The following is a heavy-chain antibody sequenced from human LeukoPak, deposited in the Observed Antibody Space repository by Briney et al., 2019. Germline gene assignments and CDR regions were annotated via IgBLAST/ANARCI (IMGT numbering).Heavy chain of an antibody. V-gene: IGHV3-7*01. CDR2: INEPGSEK. Sequence: GGSLRLSCAASGFIFSSYWMSWVRQAPGKGLEWVANINEPGSEKYYVDSVKGRFTISRDNARNSVYLQLNSLRAEDTAVYYCARAGDGTAARGYWGRGTLVTVSS. D-gene: IGHD2-15*01. J-gene: IGHJ4*02. CDR1: GFIFSSYW. CDR3: ARAGDGTAARGY.